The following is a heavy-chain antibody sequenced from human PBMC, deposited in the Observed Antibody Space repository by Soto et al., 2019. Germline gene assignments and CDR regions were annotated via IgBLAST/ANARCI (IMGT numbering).Heavy chain of an antibody. J-gene: IGHJ4*02. D-gene: IGHD1-26*01. Sequence: GGSLRLSCAASGFTFIDYDMRWVRQVPGKGLEWVSCINWNSGSIGYADSVKGRFTISRDNAKNSLYLQMNSLIPEDSAFYFCTKTDIVGATGGYSASWGQGALVTVSS. V-gene: IGHV3-9*01. CDR3: TKTDIVGATGGYSAS. CDR2: INWNSGSI. CDR1: GFTFIDYD.